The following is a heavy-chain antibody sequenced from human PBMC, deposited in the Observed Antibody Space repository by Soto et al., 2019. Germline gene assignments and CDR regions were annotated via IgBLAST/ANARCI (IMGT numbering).Heavy chain of an antibody. CDR3: ARPADYVSGFSQ. Sequence: QVQLVQSGAEVKKPGSSVKVSCQTSGGTFTTSTISWVRQAPGQGLEWMGGIIPVFGTPSYAQKFQGRVTMIADKSSSTAYMELRNLRSEDTDMYYCARPADYVSGFSQWGQGTLGTVSS. V-gene: IGHV1-69*06. CDR1: GGTFTTST. D-gene: IGHD3-16*01. CDR2: IIPVFGTP. J-gene: IGHJ4*02.